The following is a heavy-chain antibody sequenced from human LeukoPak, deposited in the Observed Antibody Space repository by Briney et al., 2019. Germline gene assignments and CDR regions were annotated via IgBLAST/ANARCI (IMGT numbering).Heavy chain of an antibody. V-gene: IGHV4-34*01. CDR3: ARLSMLRGVIHFDF. Sequence: SETLSLTRAVYGGSLSDNYWSWIRQPPGKGLEWIGEINHSGSTNYSPSLRSRVTISVDTSKNQFSLNLSSVTAADTAVYYCARLSMLRGVIHFDFWGQGTLVTVSS. D-gene: IGHD3-10*01. CDR1: GGSLSDNY. CDR2: INHSGST. J-gene: IGHJ4*02.